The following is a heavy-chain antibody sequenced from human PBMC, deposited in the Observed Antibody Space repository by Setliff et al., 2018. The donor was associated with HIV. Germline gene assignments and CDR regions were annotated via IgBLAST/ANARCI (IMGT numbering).Heavy chain of an antibody. V-gene: IGHV3-48*03. D-gene: IGHD3-22*01. CDR3: ARSNPYDYDISGYPPLDY. Sequence: GESLKISCVASGFALTGYEMNWVRQAPGKGLEWLSYINTSGSKRHYAASVEGRFTVSRDNAKDSLFLQMTSLRVEDTAVYRCARSNPYDYDISGYPPLDYWGRGALVTVSS. J-gene: IGHJ4*02. CDR1: GFALTGYE. CDR2: INTSGSKR.